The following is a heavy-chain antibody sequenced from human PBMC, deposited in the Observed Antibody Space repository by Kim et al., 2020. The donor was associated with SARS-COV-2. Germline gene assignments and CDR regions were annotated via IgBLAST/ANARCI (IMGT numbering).Heavy chain of an antibody. CDR2: VDHSGTT. V-gene: IGHV4-4*02. D-gene: IGHD3-22*01. Sequence: SETLSLTCVVSGASISSSSCWSWVRQPPGKGLEWIGEVDHSGTTSYNVSLKNRVSILVDKSKNQFSLRLTSVSAADTAVYYCARGVSSAWTLRTWFDPWGQGTLVTAS. CDR3: ARGVSSAWTLRTWFDP. J-gene: IGHJ5*02. CDR1: GASISSSSC.